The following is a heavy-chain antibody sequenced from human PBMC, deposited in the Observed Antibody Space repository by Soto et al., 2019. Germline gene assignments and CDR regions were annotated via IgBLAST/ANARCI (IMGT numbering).Heavy chain of an antibody. CDR1: GGSVSSGSYS. Sequence: SETLSLTRTVSGGSVSSGSYSWSRIRQPPGKGLEWIGYIYYSGSTNYNPSLKSRVTISVDTSKNQFSLKLSSVTAADTAVYYCARSVDLKIDFDYWGQGTLVTAPQ. J-gene: IGHJ4*02. CDR3: ARSVDLKIDFDY. V-gene: IGHV4-61*01. D-gene: IGHD3-9*01. CDR2: IYYSGST.